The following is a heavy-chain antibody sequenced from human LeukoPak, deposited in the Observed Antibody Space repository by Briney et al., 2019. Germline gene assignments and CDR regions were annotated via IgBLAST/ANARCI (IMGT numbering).Heavy chain of an antibody. CDR2: ISPDGRNI. CDR3: VRDGGGTTPYDC. V-gene: IGHV3-74*01. J-gene: IGHJ4*02. Sequence: GGSLRLSCAASGFTLIYYWMNWVRQVPGKGPVWVSHISPDGRNIAYADSVKGRFTISRDSAKNTLYLQMNSLRVEDTAVYYCVRDGGGTTPYDCWGQGFLVTVSS. CDR1: GFTLIYYW. D-gene: IGHD1-7*01.